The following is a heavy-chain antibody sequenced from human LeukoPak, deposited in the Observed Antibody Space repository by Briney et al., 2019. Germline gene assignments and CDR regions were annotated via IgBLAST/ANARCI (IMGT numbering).Heavy chain of an antibody. CDR1: GGSISSGGYY. D-gene: IGHD3-10*01. Sequence: SETLSLTCTVSGGSISSGGYYWSWIRQHPGKGLEWIGYIYYSGSTNYNPSLRSRVTISVDTSKNQFSLKLSSVTAADTAVYYCARDSHYYGSGSYYGDFDYWGQGTLVTVSS. CDR2: IYYSGST. V-gene: IGHV4-61*08. J-gene: IGHJ4*02. CDR3: ARDSHYYGSGSYYGDFDY.